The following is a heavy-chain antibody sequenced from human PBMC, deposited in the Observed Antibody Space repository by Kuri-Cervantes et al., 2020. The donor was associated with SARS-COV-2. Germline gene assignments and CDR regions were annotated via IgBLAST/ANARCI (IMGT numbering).Heavy chain of an antibody. CDR1: GGTFSSYS. D-gene: IGHD2-8*02. J-gene: IGHJ5*02. CDR2: IIPTFDTA. V-gene: IGHV1-69*13. CDR3: ARSQGYCTANSCSWNWFDP. Sequence: SVTVSCKASGGTFSSYSVNWVRQAPGQGLEWMGRIIPTFDTATYAQKFQGRVTFTADESSSTAYMEVNSLTSEDTAVYFCARSQGYCTANSCSWNWFDPWGQGTQVTVSS.